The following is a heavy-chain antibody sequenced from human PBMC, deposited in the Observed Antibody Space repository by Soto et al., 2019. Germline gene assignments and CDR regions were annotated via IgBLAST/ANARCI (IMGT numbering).Heavy chain of an antibody. CDR2: ISSSSSTI. V-gene: IGHV3-48*02. CDR3: ARGYCSGGSCYFFSY. J-gene: IGHJ4*02. CDR1: GFTFSSYS. D-gene: IGHD2-15*01. Sequence: EVQLVESGGGLVQPGGSLRLSCAASGFTFSSYSMNWVRQAPGKGLEWVSYISSSSSTIYYADSVKGRFTISRDNAKNSLYLQMNSLRDEDTAVYYCARGYCSGGSCYFFSYWGQGTLVTVSS.